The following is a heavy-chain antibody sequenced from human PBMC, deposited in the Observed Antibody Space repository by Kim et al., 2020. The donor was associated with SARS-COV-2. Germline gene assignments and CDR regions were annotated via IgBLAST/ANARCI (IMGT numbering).Heavy chain of an antibody. Sequence: YAQKFQGRVTMTRDTSISTAYMELSRLRSDDTAVYYCAQTYSSSLYNFAYWGQGTLVTVSS. D-gene: IGHD6-13*01. CDR3: AQTYSSSLYNFAY. J-gene: IGHJ4*02. V-gene: IGHV1-2*02.